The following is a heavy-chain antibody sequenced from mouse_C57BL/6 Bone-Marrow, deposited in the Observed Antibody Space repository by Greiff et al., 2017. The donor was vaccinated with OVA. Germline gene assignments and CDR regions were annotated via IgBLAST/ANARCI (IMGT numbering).Heavy chain of an antibody. J-gene: IGHJ4*01. V-gene: IGHV5-4*01. Sequence: EVQLVESGGGLVKPGGSLKLSCAASGFTFSSYAMSWVRQTPEKRLEWVATISDGGSYTYYPDNVKGRFPISRDNAKNNLYLQMSHLKSEDTAMYYCARDYGSSFYAMDYWGQGTSVTVSS. CDR2: ISDGGSYT. CDR3: ARDYGSSFYAMDY. D-gene: IGHD1-1*01. CDR1: GFTFSSYA.